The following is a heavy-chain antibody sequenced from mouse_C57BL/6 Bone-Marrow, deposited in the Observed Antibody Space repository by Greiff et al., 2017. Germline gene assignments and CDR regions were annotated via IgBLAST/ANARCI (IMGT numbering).Heavy chain of an antibody. Sequence: QVQLQQPGAELVMPGASVKLSCKASGYTFTSYWMHWVKQRTGQGLELIGELDPSDSYTNYNQKFKGKSTLTVDKSSSPAYMQLSSLTSEDSAFYYCARESNYAMDYWGQGTSVTVSS. CDR1: GYTFTSYW. V-gene: IGHV1-69*01. CDR2: LDPSDSYT. J-gene: IGHJ4*01. CDR3: ARESNYAMDY. D-gene: IGHD5-1*01.